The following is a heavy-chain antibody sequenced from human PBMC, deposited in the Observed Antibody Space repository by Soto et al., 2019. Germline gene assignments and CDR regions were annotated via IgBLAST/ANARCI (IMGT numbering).Heavy chain of an antibody. D-gene: IGHD6-6*01. Sequence: ASVNVSCKASGYTFTGYYMHWVRQAPGQGLEWMGWINPNSGGTNYAQKFQGWVTMTRDTSISTAYMELSRLRSDDTAVYYCARENIAAQLYNYFSYMAAWGKRTTVTASS. V-gene: IGHV1-2*04. J-gene: IGHJ6*03. CDR2: INPNSGGT. CDR1: GYTFTGYY. CDR3: ARENIAAQLYNYFSYMAA.